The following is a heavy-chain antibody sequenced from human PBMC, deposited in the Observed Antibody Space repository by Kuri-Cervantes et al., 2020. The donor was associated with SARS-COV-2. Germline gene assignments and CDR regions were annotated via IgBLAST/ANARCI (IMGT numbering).Heavy chain of an antibody. V-gene: IGHV3-30*04. J-gene: IGHJ4*02. CDR3: ASSLLWFGELDY. CDR1: GFTFSSYA. D-gene: IGHD3-10*01. CDR2: IWYDGSNK. Sequence: GGSLRLSCAASGFTFSSYAMHWVRQAPGKGLEWVAVIWYDGSNKYYADSVKGRFTISRDNSKNTLYLQMNSLRAEDTAVYYCASSLLWFGELDYWGQGTLVTVSS.